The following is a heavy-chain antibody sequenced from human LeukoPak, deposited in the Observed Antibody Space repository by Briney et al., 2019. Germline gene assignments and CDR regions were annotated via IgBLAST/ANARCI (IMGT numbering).Heavy chain of an antibody. J-gene: IGHJ6*03. CDR2: ISGSGGST. D-gene: IGHD3-9*01. CDR1: GFTFSSYG. Sequence: GGSLRLSCVASGFTFSSYGMSWVRQAPGKGLEWVSAISGSGGSTYYADSVKGRFTISRDNSKNTLYLQMNSLRAEDTAVYYCAKDPTIFWSYYYYMDVWGKGTTVTISS. V-gene: IGHV3-23*01. CDR3: AKDPTIFWSYYYYMDV.